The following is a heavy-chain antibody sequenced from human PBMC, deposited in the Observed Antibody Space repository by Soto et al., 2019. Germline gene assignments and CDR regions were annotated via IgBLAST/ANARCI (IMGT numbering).Heavy chain of an antibody. J-gene: IGHJ4*02. CDR3: ASWQERRPPIFTDY. D-gene: IGHD5-12*01. CDR1: GFTFDNYA. Sequence: EAQLLESGGGMVQPGGSLRLSCAASGFTFDNYAMSWVRPAPGKGLGWVSTISGNGRVTYYADSVKGRFTISRDNSKNTLYVQMNSLRDEDTALYSCASWQERRPPIFTDYLGQGTMVTVAS. CDR2: ISGNGRVT. V-gene: IGHV3-23*01.